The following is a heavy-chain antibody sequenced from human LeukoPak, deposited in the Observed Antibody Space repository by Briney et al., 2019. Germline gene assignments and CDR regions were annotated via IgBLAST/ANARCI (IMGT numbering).Heavy chain of an antibody. CDR1: GGSISSYY. V-gene: IGHV4-59*08. D-gene: IGHD3-22*01. CDR3: ASTCYYDSSGYYYNFDY. CDR2: IYYSGST. Sequence: PSETLSLTCTVSGGSISSYYWGWIRQPPGKGREWMGYIYYSGSTNYNPSLKSRVTISVDTSKNQFSLKLSSVTAADTAVYYCASTCYYDSSGYYYNFDYWGQGTLVTVSS. J-gene: IGHJ4*02.